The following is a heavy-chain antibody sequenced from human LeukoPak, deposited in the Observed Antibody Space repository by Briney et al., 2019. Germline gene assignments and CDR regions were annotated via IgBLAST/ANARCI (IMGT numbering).Heavy chain of an antibody. CDR3: ARTQHNTGSGYDFYDYVWGSYRPDAFDI. CDR2: IYTSGST. J-gene: IGHJ3*02. CDR1: GGSISSGSYY. Sequence: SETLSLTCTVSGGSISSGSYYWSWIRQPAGKGLEWIGRIYTSGSTNYNLSLKSRVTISVDTSKNQFSLKLSSVTAADTAVYYCARTQHNTGSGYDFYDYVWGSYRPDAFDIWGQGTMVTVSS. V-gene: IGHV4-61*02. D-gene: IGHD3-16*02.